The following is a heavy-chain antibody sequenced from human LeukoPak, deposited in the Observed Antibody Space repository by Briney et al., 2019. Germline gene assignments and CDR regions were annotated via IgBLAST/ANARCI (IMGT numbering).Heavy chain of an antibody. CDR3: ARQSLYGGKTTGKKLEWFAP. CDR2: ISYTGNT. D-gene: IGHD1-14*01. J-gene: IGHJ5*02. V-gene: IGHV4-39*01. Sequence: SETLSLTCTVSGGSISSSSYYWGWIRQPPGKGLERIGSISYTGNTYYNPSLKSRVTLSVDTSKNHFSLKLSSVTAADAAAYYGARQSLYGGKTTGKKLEWFAPGAHRTLVTVS. CDR1: GGSISSSSYY.